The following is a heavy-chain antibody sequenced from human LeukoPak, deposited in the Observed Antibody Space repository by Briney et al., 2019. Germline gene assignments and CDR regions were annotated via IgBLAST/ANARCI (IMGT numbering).Heavy chain of an antibody. Sequence: ASVKVSCKASGYTFTSYGIDWVRQAPGQGLGWMGWMNPNSGNTGYAQKFQGRVTITRNTSISTAYMELSSLRSEDTAVYYCARTRKDWFDPWGQGTLVTVSS. CDR1: GYTFTSYG. CDR3: ARTRKDWFDP. V-gene: IGHV1-8*03. CDR2: MNPNSGNT. J-gene: IGHJ5*02.